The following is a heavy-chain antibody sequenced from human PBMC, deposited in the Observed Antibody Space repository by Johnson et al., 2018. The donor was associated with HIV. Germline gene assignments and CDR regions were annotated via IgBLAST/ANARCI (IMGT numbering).Heavy chain of an antibody. CDR3: TTEILVGAFDI. Sequence: VQLVESGGGLVKPGGSLRLSCAASGFTFSNAWMSWVRQAPGKGLEWVGRIESKTDGGTTDYAAPVKGRFTISRDDSKNTLYLQMNSLKTGDTAVYYCTTEILVGAFDIWGQGKMVTVSS. J-gene: IGHJ3*02. CDR2: IESKTDGGTT. V-gene: IGHV3-15*04. CDR1: GFTFSNAW. D-gene: IGHD2-8*02.